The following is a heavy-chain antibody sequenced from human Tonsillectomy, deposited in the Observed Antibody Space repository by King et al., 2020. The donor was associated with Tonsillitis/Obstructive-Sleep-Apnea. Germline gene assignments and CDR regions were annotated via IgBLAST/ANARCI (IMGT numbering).Heavy chain of an antibody. D-gene: IGHD3-3*01. CDR3: ARSPRADYDFWSCFDSYYYYMDG. J-gene: IGHJ6*03. CDR2: ISVYNGNT. Sequence: QLVQSGAEVKKPGASVKVSCKASGYTFSSYGITWVRQAPGQGLEWMGWISVYNGNTNYAQNLQGRVTMTTDTSTRTAYMELRSLRSDDTAVYYCARSPRADYDFWSCFDSYYYYMDGWGKGTRSPSP. V-gene: IGHV1-18*01. CDR1: GYTFSSYG.